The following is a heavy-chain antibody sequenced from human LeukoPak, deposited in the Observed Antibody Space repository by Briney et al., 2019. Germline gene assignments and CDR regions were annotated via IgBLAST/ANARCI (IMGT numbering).Heavy chain of an antibody. D-gene: IGHD6-13*01. Sequence: SETLSLTCTVSGGSISSSSYSWGWIRQPPGKGLEWIGSIYYSGSTYYNPSLKSRVTISVDTSKNQFSLKLSSVTAADTAVYYCARVGYSSSWYVNYWGQGTLVTVSS. CDR1: GGSISSSSYS. CDR2: IYYSGST. J-gene: IGHJ4*02. V-gene: IGHV4-39*01. CDR3: ARVGYSSSWYVNY.